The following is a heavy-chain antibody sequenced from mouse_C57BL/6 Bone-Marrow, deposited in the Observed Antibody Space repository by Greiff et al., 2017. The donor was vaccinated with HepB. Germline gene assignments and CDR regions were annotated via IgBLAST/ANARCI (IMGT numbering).Heavy chain of an antibody. CDR2: INPNYGTT. Sequence: EVKLMESGPELVKPGASVKISCKASGYSFTDYNMNWVKQSNGKSLEWIGVINPNYGTTSYSQKFKGKATLTVDQSSSTAYMQLNSLTSEDSAVYYCASGDYYGSRPRNFDYWGQGTTLTVSS. J-gene: IGHJ2*01. V-gene: IGHV1-39*01. D-gene: IGHD1-1*01. CDR3: ASGDYYGSRPRNFDY. CDR1: GYSFTDYN.